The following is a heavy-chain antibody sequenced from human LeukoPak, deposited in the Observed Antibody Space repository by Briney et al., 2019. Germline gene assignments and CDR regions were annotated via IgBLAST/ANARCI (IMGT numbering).Heavy chain of an antibody. CDR2: IYSGGST. D-gene: IGHD2-21*02. V-gene: IGHV3-66*01. J-gene: IGHJ3*02. CDR3: ARDRVVTASARDAFDI. Sequence: GGSLRLSCAASGFTVSFNYMSWVRQAPGKGLEWVSVIYSGGSTYYADSVKGRFTISRDNSKNTLYLQMNSLRAEDTAVYYCARDRVVTASARDAFDIWGQGTMVTVSS. CDR1: GFTVSFNY.